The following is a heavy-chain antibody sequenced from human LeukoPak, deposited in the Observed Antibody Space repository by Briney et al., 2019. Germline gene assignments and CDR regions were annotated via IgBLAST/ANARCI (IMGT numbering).Heavy chain of an antibody. D-gene: IGHD5-12*01. V-gene: IGHV5-51*01. CDR3: ARGGYDWGFAY. CDR2: IFPGDSDT. J-gene: IGHJ4*02. CDR1: GYIFANYW. Sequence: GESLKISCKASGYIFANYWIGWVRQMPGKGLEWMGIIFPGDSDTRYSPSFQGQVTISVDKSINTAYLQWRSLKAADTAMYYCARGGYDWGFAYWGQGTLVTVSS.